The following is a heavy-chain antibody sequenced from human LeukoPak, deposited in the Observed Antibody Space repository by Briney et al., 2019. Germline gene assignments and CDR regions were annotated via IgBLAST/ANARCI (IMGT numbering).Heavy chain of an antibody. J-gene: IGHJ6*03. Sequence: ASVKVSCKASGYTFTGYYMHWVRQAPGQGLEWMGWINPNSGGTNYAQKFQGRVTMTRDTSISTAYMELSRLTSDDTAVYYCATDPRTTGTFRYYYMDVWGEGTTVAVSS. D-gene: IGHD3-16*02. CDR1: GYTFTGYY. V-gene: IGHV1-2*02. CDR2: INPNSGGT. CDR3: ATDPRTTGTFRYYYMDV.